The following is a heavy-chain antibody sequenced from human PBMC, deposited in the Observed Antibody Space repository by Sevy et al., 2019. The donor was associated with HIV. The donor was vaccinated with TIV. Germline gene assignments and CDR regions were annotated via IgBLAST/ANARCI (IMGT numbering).Heavy chain of an antibody. CDR3: ARAYCTGGRCHSLAY. CDR2: VSPHNGDT. J-gene: IGHJ4*02. D-gene: IGHD2-15*01. Sequence: ASGKVSCKASGYTFTSYRITWVRQAPGQGLECMGWVSPHNGDTNYVQKFQGRVTMTTDTSTSTAYMELRSLRSDDTAVYYCARAYCTGGRCHSLAYWGQGSLVTVSS. V-gene: IGHV1-18*01. CDR1: GYTFTSYR.